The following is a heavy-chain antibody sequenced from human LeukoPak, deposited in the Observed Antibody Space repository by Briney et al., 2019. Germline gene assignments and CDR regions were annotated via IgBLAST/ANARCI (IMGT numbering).Heavy chain of an antibody. V-gene: IGHV3-21*01. J-gene: IGHJ4*02. CDR2: ISSSSSYI. CDR3: ARDREAYCGGDCYLGY. CDR1: GFTFSSYS. D-gene: IGHD2-21*01. Sequence: GGSLRLSCAASGFTFSSYSMNWVRQAPGKGLEWVSSISSSSSYIYYADSVKGRSTISRDNAKNSLYLQMNSLRAEDTAVYYCARDREAYCGGDCYLGYWGQGTLVTVSS.